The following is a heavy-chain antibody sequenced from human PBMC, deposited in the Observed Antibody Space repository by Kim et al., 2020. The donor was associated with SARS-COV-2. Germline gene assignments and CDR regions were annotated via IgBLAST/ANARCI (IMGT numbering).Heavy chain of an antibody. CDR1: GYTFTGYY. V-gene: IGHV1-2*02. Sequence: ASVKVSCKASGYTFTGYYMHWVRQAPGQGLEWMGWINPNSGGTNYAQKFQGRVTMTRDTSISTAYMELSRLRSDDTAVYYCARDSDYYYDSSGYRNDAFDIWGQRTMVTVSS. D-gene: IGHD3-22*01. CDR2: INPNSGGT. CDR3: ARDSDYYYDSSGYRNDAFDI. J-gene: IGHJ3*02.